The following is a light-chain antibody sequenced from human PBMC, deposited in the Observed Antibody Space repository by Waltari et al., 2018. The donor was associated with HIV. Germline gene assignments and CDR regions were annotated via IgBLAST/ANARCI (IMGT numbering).Light chain of an antibody. CDR3: GTWDSSLSAGV. Sequence: QSVLTQPPSVSAAPGQKVNISCSGSSSNIGNNYVSWYQHLPGTAPKLLISENYKRPSGIPDRFPGSKSGTSATLGITGLQPGDEADYYCGTWDSSLSAGVFGGGTKLTVL. V-gene: IGLV1-51*02. CDR2: ENY. CDR1: SSNIGNNY. J-gene: IGLJ2*01.